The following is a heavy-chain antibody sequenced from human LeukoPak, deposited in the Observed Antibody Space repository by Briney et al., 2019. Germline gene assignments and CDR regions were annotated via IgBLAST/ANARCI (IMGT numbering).Heavy chain of an antibody. CDR2: ISAYNGNT. V-gene: IGHV1-18*04. D-gene: IGHD2-2*01. Sequence: GASVKVSCKASGYTFTGYYMHWVRQAPGQGLEWMGWISAYNGNTNYAQKLQGRVTMTTDTSTSTAYMELRSLRSDDTAVYYCARDSPVMDAIVVVPAAFDYWGQGTLVTVSS. CDR1: GYTFTGYY. CDR3: ARDSPVMDAIVVVPAAFDY. J-gene: IGHJ4*02.